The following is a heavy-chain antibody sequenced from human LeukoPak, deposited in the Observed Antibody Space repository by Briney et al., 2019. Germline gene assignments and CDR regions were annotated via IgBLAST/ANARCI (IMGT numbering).Heavy chain of an antibody. CDR3: AREREMATGYFDY. J-gene: IGHJ4*02. Sequence: SETLSLTCTVSGGSISSYYWSWIRQPPGKGLEWIGDIYYSGSTNYNPSLKSRVTISVDTSKNQFSLKLSSVTAADTAVYYCAREREMATGYFDYWGQGTLVTVSS. V-gene: IGHV4-59*01. D-gene: IGHD5-24*01. CDR2: IYYSGST. CDR1: GGSISSYY.